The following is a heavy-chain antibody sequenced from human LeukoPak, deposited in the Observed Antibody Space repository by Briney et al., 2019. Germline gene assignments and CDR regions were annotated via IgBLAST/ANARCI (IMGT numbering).Heavy chain of an antibody. J-gene: IGHJ4*02. CDR3: ARANPYDILTGYYRVIDY. V-gene: IGHV4-61*01. Sequence: SETLSLTCTVSGGSFSSGTYYWSWIRQPPGKGLEWIVYIYYSGSTNYNPSLKSRVTISVDTSMNQFSLKLSSVTAADTAVYYCARANPYDILTGYYRVIDYWGQGTLVTVSS. CDR2: IYYSGST. D-gene: IGHD3-9*01. CDR1: GGSFSSGTYY.